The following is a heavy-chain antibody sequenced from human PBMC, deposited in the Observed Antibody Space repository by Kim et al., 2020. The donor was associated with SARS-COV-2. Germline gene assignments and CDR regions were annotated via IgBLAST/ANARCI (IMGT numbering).Heavy chain of an antibody. V-gene: IGHV3-23*01. Sequence: GGSLRLSCAASGFTFSSYAMSWVRQAPGKGLEWVSAISGSGGSTYYADSVKGRFTISRDNSKNTLYLQMNSLRAEDTAVYYCAKDGPVRELYMSGSIVVVQLGFDYWGQGTLVTVSS. D-gene: IGHD3-22*01. J-gene: IGHJ4*02. CDR3: AKDGPVRELYMSGSIVVVQLGFDY. CDR1: GFTFSSYA. CDR2: ISGSGGST.